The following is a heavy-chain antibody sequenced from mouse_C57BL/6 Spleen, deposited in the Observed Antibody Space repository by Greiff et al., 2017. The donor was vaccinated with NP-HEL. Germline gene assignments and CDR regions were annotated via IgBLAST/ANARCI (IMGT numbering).Heavy chain of an antibody. Sequence: VKLVDSKGGLVRPGSSLKLSGTASDFPFGAYYMAWARQVPEKGLDWVANINYDGITTYYLDSLKSRFIISRDNAKNILYLQMSSLKSEDTATYYCARDIYSNWYFDVWGTGTTVTVSS. J-gene: IGHJ1*03. CDR3: ARDIYSNWYFDV. V-gene: IGHV5-16*01. CDR2: INYDGITT. D-gene: IGHD2-5*01. CDR1: DFPFGAYY.